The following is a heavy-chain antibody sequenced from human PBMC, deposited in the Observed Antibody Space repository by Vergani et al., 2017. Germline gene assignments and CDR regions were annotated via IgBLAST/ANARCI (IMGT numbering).Heavy chain of an antibody. J-gene: IGHJ6*03. CDR1: GYTFTSCD. D-gene: IGHD6-13*01. V-gene: IGHV1-8*01. Sequence: QVQLVQSGAEVKKPGASVKVSCKASGYTFTSCDINWVRQATGQGLEWMGWMNPNSGNTGYAQKFQGRVTMTRNTSISTAYMELSSLRSEDTAVYYCAVPGYSSSWSYYYYMDVWGKGTTVTVSS. CDR3: AVPGYSSSWSYYYYMDV. CDR2: MNPNSGNT.